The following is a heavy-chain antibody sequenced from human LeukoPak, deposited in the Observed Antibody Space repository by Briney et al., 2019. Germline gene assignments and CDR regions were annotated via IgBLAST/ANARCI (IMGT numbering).Heavy chain of an antibody. V-gene: IGHV3-23*01. Sequence: GGSLRLSCAASGFIFRSYAMSWVRQAPGKGLEWVSGISGSGGSTYYADSVKGRFTIFRDNSKNTLYLQMNSLRAEDTAVYYCAKERVQLWFDYWGQGTLVTVSS. CDR1: GFIFRSYA. D-gene: IGHD1-1*01. CDR3: AKERVQLWFDY. CDR2: ISGSGGST. J-gene: IGHJ4*02.